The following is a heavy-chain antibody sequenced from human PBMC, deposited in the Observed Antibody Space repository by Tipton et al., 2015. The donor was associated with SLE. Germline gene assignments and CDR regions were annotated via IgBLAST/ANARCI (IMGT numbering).Heavy chain of an antibody. CDR1: GDSISTYY. D-gene: IGHD5-12*01. V-gene: IGHV4-59*08. J-gene: IGHJ4*02. Sequence: TLSLTCTVSGDSISTYYGSWIRQPPGKGLEWIGYIYYSGSTNYNPSLESRITISIDASRSQFSLKLSSVTAADTAVYYCARLREELRWDSGSERPIAVDSWGQGTLVTVSS. CDR2: IYYSGST. CDR3: ARLREELRWDSGSERPIAVDS.